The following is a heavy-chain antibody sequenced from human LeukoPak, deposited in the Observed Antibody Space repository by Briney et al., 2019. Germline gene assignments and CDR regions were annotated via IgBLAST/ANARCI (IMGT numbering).Heavy chain of an antibody. D-gene: IGHD3-3*01. CDR2: INTNTGNP. CDR1: GYSFTNYA. Sequence: VASVKVSCKTSGYSFTNYAIHWVRQAHGQGLEWMGWINTNTGNPSYALDFTGRLVLSLDTSVSTANLHLASLKAEDTAVYYCARIGYNTLDYWGQGTLVTVSS. J-gene: IGHJ4*02. V-gene: IGHV7-4-1*01. CDR3: ARIGYNTLDY.